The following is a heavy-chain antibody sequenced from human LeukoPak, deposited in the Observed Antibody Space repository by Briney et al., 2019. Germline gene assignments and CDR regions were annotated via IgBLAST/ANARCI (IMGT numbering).Heavy chain of an antibody. CDR2: INPYSGGT. V-gene: IGHV1-2*02. Sequence: ASVKVSCKASGYTFTGYYMHWVRQAPGQGLEWMGWINPYSGGTNYAQKFQGRVTMTRDMSISTAYMELSRLRSDDTAVYYCARVAYYDSSGYYFPFDYWGQGTLVTVSS. CDR3: ARVAYYDSSGYYFPFDY. J-gene: IGHJ4*02. D-gene: IGHD3-22*01. CDR1: GYTFTGYY.